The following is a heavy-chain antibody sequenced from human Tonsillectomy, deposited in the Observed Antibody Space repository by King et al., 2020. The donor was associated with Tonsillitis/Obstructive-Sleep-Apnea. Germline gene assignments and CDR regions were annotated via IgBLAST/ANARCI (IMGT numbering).Heavy chain of an antibody. CDR1: GGSISSSSYY. CDR3: AGRSXXXXXDXIWGXYXXSXXDI. V-gene: IGHV4-39*01. J-gene: IGHJ3*02. D-gene: IGHD3-16*02. Sequence: QLQESGPGLVKPSETLSLTCTVSGGSISSSSYYWGWIRQPPGKGLEWIGSIYYSXSTYYNPSLKSRVTISVDTAKNQFSLKLSSVTAADTAVYYCAGRSXXXXXDXIWGXYXXSXXDIXXXXT. CDR2: IYYSXST.